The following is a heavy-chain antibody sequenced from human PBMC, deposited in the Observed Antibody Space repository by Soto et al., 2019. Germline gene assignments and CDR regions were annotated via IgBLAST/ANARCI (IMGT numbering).Heavy chain of an antibody. J-gene: IGHJ6*02. CDR2: IYHSGST. Sequence: SETLSLTCAVSGGSISSGGYSWSWIRQPPGKGLEWIGHIYHSGSTYYNPSLKSRVTISVDRSKNQFSLKLSSVTAADTAVYYCARNGGIGARDYYYYGTDVRGQGTTVTVSS. D-gene: IGHD2-15*01. V-gene: IGHV4-30-2*01. CDR1: GGSISSGGYS. CDR3: ARNGGIGARDYYYYGTDV.